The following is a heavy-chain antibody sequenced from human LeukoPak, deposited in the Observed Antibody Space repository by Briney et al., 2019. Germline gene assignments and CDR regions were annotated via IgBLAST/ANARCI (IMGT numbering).Heavy chain of an antibody. CDR2: ISADNGNT. CDR1: GYTFTSYG. D-gene: IGHD3-22*01. J-gene: IGHJ4*02. Sequence: VASVKVPCTASGYTFTSYGIAWVRQAPGQGLEWMGWISADNGNTNYAQKLQGRVTMTTDTSTSTAYMELRSLRSDDTAVYYCARDGYYDNWGQGTLVTVSS. V-gene: IGHV1-18*01. CDR3: ARDGYYDN.